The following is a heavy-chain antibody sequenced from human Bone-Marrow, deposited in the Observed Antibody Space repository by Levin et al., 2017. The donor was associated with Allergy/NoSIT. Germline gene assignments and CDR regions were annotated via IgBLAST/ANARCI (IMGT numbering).Heavy chain of an antibody. D-gene: IGHD2-15*01. CDR2: INPKTGAT. CDR3: ASDPCSGGRCYYFDP. CDR1: GYPFIDYY. V-gene: IGHV1-2*02. Sequence: GESLKISCKTSGYPFIDYYIHWVRQAPGQGLEWMGCINPKTGATNFAQTFHGRITMTTDTSITTAYMHLSGLKSDDSAMYYCASDPCSGGRCYYFDPWGQGTLVTVS. J-gene: IGHJ5*02.